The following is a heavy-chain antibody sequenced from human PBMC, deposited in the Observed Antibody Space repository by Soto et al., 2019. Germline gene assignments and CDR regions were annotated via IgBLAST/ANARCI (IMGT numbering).Heavy chain of an antibody. CDR1: GFSISNFG. J-gene: IGHJ5*02. Sequence: PGGSLRLSCSASGFSISNFGMFWVRQAPGRGLEWISFISRSHSDIYYADSVKGRFTISRDNAKNSMFLQMNSLRDEDRAVYYCGRECRTRYIPYDIETWGQGVPVTLSS. V-gene: IGHV3-21*05. CDR3: GRECRTRYIPYDIET. CDR2: ISRSHSDI. D-gene: IGHD5-12*01.